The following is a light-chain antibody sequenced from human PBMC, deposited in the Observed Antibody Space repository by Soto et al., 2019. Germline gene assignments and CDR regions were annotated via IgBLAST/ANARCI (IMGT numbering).Light chain of an antibody. CDR1: QSISRF. J-gene: IGKJ5*01. Sequence: KTLDLCCLSPSVEDRVTITCRASQSISRFLNWYQQKPGKAPKLLICAASRLQSGVPSRFSGSGSGTDFTITISGLQPEDFAAYFCPLRHSIPPTSAHGTRLEIK. CDR2: AAS. CDR3: PLRHSIPPT. V-gene: IGKV1-39*01.